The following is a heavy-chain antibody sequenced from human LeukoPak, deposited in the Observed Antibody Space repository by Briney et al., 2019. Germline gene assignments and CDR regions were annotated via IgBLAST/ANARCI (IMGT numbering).Heavy chain of an antibody. J-gene: IGHJ3*02. CDR3: AKGDGDYEDAFDI. Sequence: GGSLRLSCAASGFTFSGYAMSWVRQAPGKGLEWVLAISGSGGSTYYADSVKGRFTISRDNSKNTLYLQMNSLRAEDTAVYYCAKGDGDYEDAFDIWGQGTMVTVSS. CDR2: ISGSGGST. CDR1: GFTFSGYA. D-gene: IGHD4-17*01. V-gene: IGHV3-23*01.